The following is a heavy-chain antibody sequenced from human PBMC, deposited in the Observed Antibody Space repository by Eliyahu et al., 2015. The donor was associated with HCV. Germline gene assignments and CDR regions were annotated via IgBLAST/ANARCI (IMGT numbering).Heavy chain of an antibody. J-gene: IGHJ4*02. V-gene: IGHV1-2*02. CDR2: INPNTGDT. CDR1: GYTFTDYY. Sequence: QVQLVQSGAEVKKPGAXVXVSCKASGYTFTDYYMHWVRQAPGQGLEWMGWINPNTGDTHYSQKFQDRVTLTRDTSISTVNMELSSLRSDDTAVYYCASVTVATLDYWGQGTLVTVSS. CDR3: ASVTVATLDY. D-gene: IGHD4-17*01.